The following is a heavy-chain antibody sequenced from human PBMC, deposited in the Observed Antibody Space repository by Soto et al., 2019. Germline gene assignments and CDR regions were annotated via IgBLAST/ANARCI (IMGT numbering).Heavy chain of an antibody. CDR3: ARQNIVVVPAASPLYYYYGMDV. CDR1: GYSFTSYW. J-gene: IGHJ6*02. Sequence: ESLKISCKGSGYSFTSYWIGWVRQMPGKGLEWMGIIYPGDSDTRYSPSFQGQVTISADKSISTAYLQWSSLKASDTAMYYCARQNIVVVPAASPLYYYYGMDVWGQGTTVTVSS. CDR2: IYPGDSDT. D-gene: IGHD2-2*01. V-gene: IGHV5-51*01.